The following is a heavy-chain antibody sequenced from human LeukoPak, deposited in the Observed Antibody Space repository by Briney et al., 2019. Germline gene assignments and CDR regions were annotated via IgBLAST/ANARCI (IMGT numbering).Heavy chain of an antibody. V-gene: IGHV5-51*01. CDR2: IYPDDSET. CDR3: ARQAYGSHFDAFDI. J-gene: IGHJ3*02. D-gene: IGHD3-22*01. CDR1: GYTFTNYW. Sequence: GESLKISCKGSGYTFTNYWIGWVRQMPGKGLEWMGIIYPDDSETNYSPSFQGQVSMSVDKSITTAYLQWSSLKASDTAIYYCARQAYGSHFDAFDIWGQGTMVTVSS.